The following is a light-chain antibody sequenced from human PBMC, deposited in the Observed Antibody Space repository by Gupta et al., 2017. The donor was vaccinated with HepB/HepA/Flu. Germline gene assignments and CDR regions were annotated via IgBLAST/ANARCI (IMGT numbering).Light chain of an antibody. J-gene: IGLJ3*02. Sequence: SSVLTQPPSASAAPGKTARITCGGNNIGRKSPPWYQQKPSQPPVLVDYDDSYRPSGTPDRFSGSNSENTATLTISRDEDGDEDDYYRQVWDSSSDHWVFGGGTKLTVL. V-gene: IGLV3-21*03. CDR2: DDS. CDR1: NIGRKS. CDR3: QVWDSSSDHWV.